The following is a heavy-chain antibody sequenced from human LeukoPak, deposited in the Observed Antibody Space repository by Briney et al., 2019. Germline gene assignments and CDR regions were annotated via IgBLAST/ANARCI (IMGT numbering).Heavy chain of an antibody. D-gene: IGHD6-13*01. Sequence: ASVKVSCKASGFTFNAYNIHWVRQAPGQGLEWMRWINPNSGRTNYAHNFQGRVTLTRDPSISTAYMELSSLRSDDTAVYYCARAPLRRSSSWFGSNWFDPWGQGTLVTVSS. CDR2: INPNSGRT. J-gene: IGHJ5*02. CDR1: GFTFNAYN. CDR3: ARAPLRRSSSWFGSNWFDP. V-gene: IGHV1-2*02.